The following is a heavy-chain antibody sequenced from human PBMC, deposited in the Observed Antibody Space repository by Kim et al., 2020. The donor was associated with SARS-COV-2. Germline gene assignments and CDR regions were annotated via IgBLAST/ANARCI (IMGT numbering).Heavy chain of an antibody. Sequence: ASVKVSCKASGYTFTGYYMHWVRQAPGQGLEWMGWINPNSGGTNYAQKFQGRVTMTRNTSISTAYMELSRLRSDDTAVYYCARLGYSYGYYYYYGMDDWGQETTVTVSS. J-gene: IGHJ6*02. CDR3: ARLGYSYGYYYYYGMDD. D-gene: IGHD5-18*01. CDR2: INPNSGGT. CDR1: GYTFTGYY. V-gene: IGHV1-2*02.